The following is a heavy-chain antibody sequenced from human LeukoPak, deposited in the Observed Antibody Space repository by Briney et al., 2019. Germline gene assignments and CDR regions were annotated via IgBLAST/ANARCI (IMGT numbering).Heavy chain of an antibody. CDR2: IIPIFGTA. J-gene: IGHJ4*02. V-gene: IGHV1-69*13. D-gene: IGHD3-22*01. CDR3: AREEGDPHYYDSSGYVRD. Sequence: GASVKVSCKASGGTFSSYAISWVRQAPGQGLEWMGGIIPIFGTANYAQKFQGRVTITADESTSTAYMELRSLRSDDTAVYYCAREEGDPHYYDSSGYVRDWGQGTLVTVSS. CDR1: GGTFSSYA.